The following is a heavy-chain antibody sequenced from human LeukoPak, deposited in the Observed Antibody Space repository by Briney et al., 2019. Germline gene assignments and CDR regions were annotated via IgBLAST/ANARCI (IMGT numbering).Heavy chain of an antibody. Sequence: GGSLRLSCAASGFTFSSYSMNWVRQAPGKGLEWVSSISSSSYILYADSVKGRFTISRGNAKNSLFLQINSLRVEDTAVYYCARQGPYGDYSHWGQGTMVTVSS. J-gene: IGHJ4*02. V-gene: IGHV3-21*01. D-gene: IGHD4-17*01. CDR1: GFTFSSYS. CDR3: ARQGPYGDYSH. CDR2: ISSSSYI.